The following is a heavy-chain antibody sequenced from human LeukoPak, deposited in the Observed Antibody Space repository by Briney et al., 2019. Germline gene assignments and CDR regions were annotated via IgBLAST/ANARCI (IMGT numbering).Heavy chain of an antibody. CDR3: AREVGDWQLVVVPAAIRGGYNWFDP. CDR1: GYTFTSYY. J-gene: IGHJ5*02. D-gene: IGHD2-2*02. CDR2: INPNSGGT. Sequence: GASVKVSCKASGYTFTSYYMHWVRQAPGQGLEWMGRINPNSGGTNYAQKFQGRVTMTRDTSISTAYMELSRLRSDDTAVYYCAREVGDWQLVVVPAAIRGGYNWFDPWGQGTLVTVSS. V-gene: IGHV1-2*06.